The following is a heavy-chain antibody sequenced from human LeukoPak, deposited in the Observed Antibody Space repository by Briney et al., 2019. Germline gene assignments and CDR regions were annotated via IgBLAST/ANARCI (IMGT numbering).Heavy chain of an antibody. V-gene: IGHV4-4*07. D-gene: IGHD1-26*01. Sequence: SETLSLTCTVSGVSMSNHYWSWIRQPPGKGLEWIGRIYTSGSTNYNPSLKSRVTMSVDTSKNQFSLQLNSVTPEDTAVYYCARESGYGGATLGFDYWGQGTLVTVSS. J-gene: IGHJ4*02. CDR1: GVSMSNHY. CDR3: ARESGYGGATLGFDY. CDR2: IYTSGST.